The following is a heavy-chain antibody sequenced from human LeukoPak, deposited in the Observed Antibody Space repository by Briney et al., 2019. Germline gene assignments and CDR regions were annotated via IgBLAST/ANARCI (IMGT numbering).Heavy chain of an antibody. CDR2: IWSDGRIE. D-gene: IGHD4-23*01. CDR3: ARDPGKATRRFHMHV. J-gene: IGHJ6*03. Sequence: GGSLRLSCAASGSTFSNYDMHWVRQAPGKGLEWLSLIWSDGRIEQYAASVKGRITISRDNSKNTVYLQMNSLRGEDTAVYYCARDPGKATRRFHMHVWGKGTRITVSS. V-gene: IGHV3-33*01. CDR1: GSTFSNYD.